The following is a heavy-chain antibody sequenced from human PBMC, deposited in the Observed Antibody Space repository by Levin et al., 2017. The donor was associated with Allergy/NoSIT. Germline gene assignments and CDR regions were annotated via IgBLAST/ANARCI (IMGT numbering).Heavy chain of an antibody. V-gene: IGHV4-34*01. CDR2: INHSGST. Sequence: SETLSLTCAVYGGSFSGYYWSWIRQPPGKGLEWIGEINHSGSTNYNPSLKSRVTISVDTSKNQFSLKLSSVTAADTAVYYCARGHGDSSGYPPHYFDYWGQGTLVTVSS. D-gene: IGHD3-22*01. CDR3: ARGHGDSSGYPPHYFDY. CDR1: GGSFSGYY. J-gene: IGHJ4*02.